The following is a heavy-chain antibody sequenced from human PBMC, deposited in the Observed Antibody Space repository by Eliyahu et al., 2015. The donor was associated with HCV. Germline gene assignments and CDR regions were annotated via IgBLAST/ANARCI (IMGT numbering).Heavy chain of an antibody. D-gene: IGHD6-19*01. CDR1: GGTFSSYA. Sequence: QVQLVQSGAEVKKPGSSVKVSCKASGGTFSSYAISWVRQAPGQGLEWMGRIIPILGIANYAQKFQGRVTITADKSTSTAYMELSSLRSEDTAVYYCARDNVAVAGIYYYGMDVWGQGTTVTVSS. CDR3: ARDNVAVAGIYYYGMDV. CDR2: IIPILGIA. J-gene: IGHJ6*02. V-gene: IGHV1-69*04.